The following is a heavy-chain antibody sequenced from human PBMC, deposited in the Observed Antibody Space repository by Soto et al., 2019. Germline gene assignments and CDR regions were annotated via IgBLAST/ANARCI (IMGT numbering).Heavy chain of an antibody. CDR2: IIPIFGTA. CDR1: GGTFSSYA. J-gene: IGHJ4*02. CDR3: ARGAVAARPYYFDY. D-gene: IGHD6-6*01. V-gene: IGHV1-69*01. Sequence: VQLVQSGAEVKKPGSSVKVSCKASGGTFSSYAISWVRQAPGQGLEWMGGIIPIFGTANYAQKFQGRVTITADESTSTAYMELSSLRSEDTAVYYCARGAVAARPYYFDYWGQGTLVTVSS.